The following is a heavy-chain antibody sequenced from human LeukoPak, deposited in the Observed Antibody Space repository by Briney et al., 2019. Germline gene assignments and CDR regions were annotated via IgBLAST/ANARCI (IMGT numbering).Heavy chain of an antibody. CDR3: ARAQYYYPHHYYVY. Sequence: VASVKVSCKASGYTFTGYFMNWVRQAPGQGLEWMGWINPNSGDTTYAQKFQGRVTMTRDTSTSTAYMELSRPRSDDTAVYYCARAQYYYPHHYYVYWGQGTLVTVSS. J-gene: IGHJ4*02. V-gene: IGHV1-2*02. CDR2: INPNSGDT. D-gene: IGHD3-10*01. CDR1: GYTFTGYF.